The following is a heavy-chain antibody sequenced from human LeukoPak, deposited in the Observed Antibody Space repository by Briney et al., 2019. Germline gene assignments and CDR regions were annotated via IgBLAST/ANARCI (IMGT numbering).Heavy chain of an antibody. Sequence: GRSLRLSCAASGFTFSSYAMHWVRQAPGKGLEWVAVISYDGSNKYYADSVKGRFTISRDNSKNTLYLQMNSLRAEDTAVYYCARDRTYSFDYWGQGTLVTVPS. V-gene: IGHV3-30*04. CDR3: ARDRTYSFDY. J-gene: IGHJ4*02. CDR2: ISYDGSNK. CDR1: GFTFSSYA.